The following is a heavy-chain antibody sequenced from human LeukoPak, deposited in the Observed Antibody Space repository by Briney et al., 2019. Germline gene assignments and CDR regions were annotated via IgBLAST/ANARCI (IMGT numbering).Heavy chain of an antibody. CDR1: GYTFTSYD. D-gene: IGHD5-24*01. Sequence: SVKVSCKASGYTFTSYDINWVRQATGQGLEWMGWMNPNSGNTGYAQKFQGRVTMTRNTSISTAYMELSSLRSEDTAVYYCARGRRRDGCNYVYWGQGTLVTVSS. CDR2: MNPNSGNT. J-gene: IGHJ4*02. V-gene: IGHV1-8*01. CDR3: ARGRRRDGCNYVY.